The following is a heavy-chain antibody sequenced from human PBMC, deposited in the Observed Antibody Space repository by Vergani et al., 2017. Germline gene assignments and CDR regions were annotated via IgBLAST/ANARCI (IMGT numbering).Heavy chain of an antibody. CDR2: ISGSGGST. Sequence: EVQLLESGGGLVQPGGSLRLSCAASGFTFGSYAMSWVRQAPGKGLEWVSAISGSGGSTYYADSVKGRFTISRDNSKNTLYLQMNSLRAEDTAVYYCAKVKKIRSSTSQFHYYYYYMDVWGKGTTVTVSS. CDR1: GFTFGSYA. CDR3: AKVKKIRSSTSQFHYYYYYMDV. J-gene: IGHJ6*03. V-gene: IGHV3-23*01. D-gene: IGHD2-2*01.